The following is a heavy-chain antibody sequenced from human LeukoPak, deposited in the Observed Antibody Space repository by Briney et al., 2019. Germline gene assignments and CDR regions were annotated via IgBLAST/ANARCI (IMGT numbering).Heavy chain of an antibody. CDR3: ARDSLSGYFDY. Sequence: GGSLRLSCAASGFTVSSNCMSWVRQAPGKGLEWVSVIYSGGSTYYADSVKGRFTISRDNSKNTLYLQMNSLRAEDTAVYYCARDSLSGYFDYWGQGTLVTVSS. CDR2: IYSGGST. V-gene: IGHV3-66*01. CDR1: GFTVSSNC. J-gene: IGHJ4*02.